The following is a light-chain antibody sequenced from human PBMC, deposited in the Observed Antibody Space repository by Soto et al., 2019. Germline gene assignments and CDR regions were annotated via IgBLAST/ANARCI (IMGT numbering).Light chain of an antibody. CDR3: QQYGGTPRT. J-gene: IGKJ1*01. V-gene: IGKV3-20*01. Sequence: EIVLTQSPGTLSLSPGERATLSCRASQSVTSNYLAWHQQKPGQAPRLLIYGASNRATGIPDRFSGSGSGTDFNFTISRLEPEDFAVYYCQQYGGTPRTFGQGTKVDI. CDR2: GAS. CDR1: QSVTSNY.